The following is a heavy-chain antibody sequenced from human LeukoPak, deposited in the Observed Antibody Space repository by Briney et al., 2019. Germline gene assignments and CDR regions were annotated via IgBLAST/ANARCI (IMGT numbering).Heavy chain of an antibody. Sequence: PGGSLRLSCAASGFTFSSYGMHWVRQAPGKGLEWVAVIWNDGSQKYYADSVKGRFTISRDNSKNTLYLQMNSLRAEDTAVFYCAKPRGEEWLVGLYDAFDIWGQGTMVTVSS. CDR1: GFTFSSYG. CDR3: AKPRGEEWLVGLYDAFDI. D-gene: IGHD6-19*01. V-gene: IGHV3-33*06. CDR2: IWNDGSQK. J-gene: IGHJ3*02.